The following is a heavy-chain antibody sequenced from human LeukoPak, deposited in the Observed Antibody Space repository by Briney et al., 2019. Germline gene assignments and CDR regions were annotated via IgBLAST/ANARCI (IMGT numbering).Heavy chain of an antibody. Sequence: PGGSLRLSCAASGFTFSSYSMNWVRQPPGKGLEWMGEINHSGSTNYNPSLKSRVTISVDTSKNQFSLKLSSVTAADTAVYYCARYCSSTSCYARGAFDIWGQGTMVTVSS. V-gene: IGHV4-34*01. D-gene: IGHD2-2*01. J-gene: IGHJ3*02. CDR1: GFTFSSYS. CDR3: ARYCSSTSCYARGAFDI. CDR2: INHSGST.